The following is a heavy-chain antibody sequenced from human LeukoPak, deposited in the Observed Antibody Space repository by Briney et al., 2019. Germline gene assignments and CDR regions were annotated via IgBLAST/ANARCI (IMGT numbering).Heavy chain of an antibody. Sequence: GGSLRLSCAASGFTFSSYSMNWVRQAPGKGLEWVSSISSSSSYIYYADSVKGRFTISRDNSKNTLYLQMNGLRAEDTAIYYCAKGSAQWELYDYWGQGTLVTVSS. CDR3: AKGSAQWELYDY. D-gene: IGHD4-23*01. CDR2: ISSSSSYI. J-gene: IGHJ4*02. CDR1: GFTFSSYS. V-gene: IGHV3-21*04.